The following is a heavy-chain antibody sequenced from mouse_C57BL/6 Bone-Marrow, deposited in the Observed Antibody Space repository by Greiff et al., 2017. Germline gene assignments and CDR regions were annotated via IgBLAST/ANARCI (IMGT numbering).Heavy chain of an antibody. CDR2: IRNKANGYTT. D-gene: IGHD1-1*01. CDR1: GFTFTDYY. V-gene: IGHV7-3*01. J-gene: IGHJ4*01. Sequence: EVKLVESGGGLVQPGGSLSLSCAASGFTFTDYYMSWVRQPPGTALEWLGFIRNKANGYTTEYSASVKGRFTISRDNSQSILYLQMNALRAEDSATYYCASLYYYGSSYGAMDYWGQGTSVTVSS. CDR3: ASLYYYGSSYGAMDY.